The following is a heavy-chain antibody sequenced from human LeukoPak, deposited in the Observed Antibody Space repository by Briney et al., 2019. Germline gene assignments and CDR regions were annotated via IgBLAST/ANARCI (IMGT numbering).Heavy chain of an antibody. V-gene: IGHV3-23*01. CDR3: AKASKVRSYYYYYMDV. Sequence: GGSLRLSCAASGFTFSSCAMSWVRQAPGKGLEWVSAISGSGGSTYYADSVEGRFTISRDNSKNTLYLQMNSLRAEDTAVYYCAKASKVRSYYYYYMDVWGKGTTVTVSS. CDR2: ISGSGGST. J-gene: IGHJ6*03. CDR1: GFTFSSCA. D-gene: IGHD4-17*01.